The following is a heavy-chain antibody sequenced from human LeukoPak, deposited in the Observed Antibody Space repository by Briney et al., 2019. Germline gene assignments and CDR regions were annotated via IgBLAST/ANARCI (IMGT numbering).Heavy chain of an antibody. Sequence: EASVKVSCKASGGTRSKYAISWVRQAPGQGLEWMGRVIPSLGIPNYAEKFQARATMTADTSTSTAYVELSSLTSEDTAVYYCAILGSSFDSWGQGTLVAVSS. J-gene: IGHJ4*02. CDR3: AILGSSFDS. CDR1: GGTRSKYA. CDR2: VIPSLGIP. D-gene: IGHD1-26*01. V-gene: IGHV1-69*04.